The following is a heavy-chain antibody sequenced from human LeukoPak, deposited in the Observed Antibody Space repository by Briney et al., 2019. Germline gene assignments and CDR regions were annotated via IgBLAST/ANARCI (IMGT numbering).Heavy chain of an antibody. V-gene: IGHV4-34*01. D-gene: IGHD2-8*01. CDR2: INRSGST. CDR3: ATVGYCTNGVCQNWFDP. J-gene: IGHJ5*02. Sequence: SETLSLTCAVYGGSFSGYYWSWIRQPPGKGLEWIGEINRSGSTNYNPSLKSRVTISVDTSKNQFSLKLSSVTAADTAVYYCATVGYCTNGVCQNWFDPWGQGTLVTVSS. CDR1: GGSFSGYY.